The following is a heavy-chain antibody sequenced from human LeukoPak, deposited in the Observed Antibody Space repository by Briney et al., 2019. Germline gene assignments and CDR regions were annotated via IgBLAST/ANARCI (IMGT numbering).Heavy chain of an antibody. V-gene: IGHV4-59*01. D-gene: IGHD2-2*01. CDR3: ARDSRYCNSISCYGRPGYYGLDV. J-gene: IGHJ6*02. CDR1: GGSISSYY. CDR2: IYYNGIT. Sequence: SETLSLTCTVSGGSISSYYWSWIRQPPGNGLEWIGYIYYNGITNYIPSLKSRVTMSVDTSKNQFSLNLSSVTAADTAVYYCARDSRYCNSISCYGRPGYYGLDVWGQGTTVTVSS.